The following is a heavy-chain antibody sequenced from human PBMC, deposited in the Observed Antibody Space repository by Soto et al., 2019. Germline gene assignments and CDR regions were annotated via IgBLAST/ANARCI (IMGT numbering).Heavy chain of an antibody. Sequence: GASVKVSCKASGGTFSSYAISWVRQAPGQGLEWMGGIIPIFGTANYAQKFQGRVTITADESTSTAYMELSSLRSEDTAVYYCARDSTYYYGSSGYYPYYFDYWGQGTLVTVSS. D-gene: IGHD3-22*01. CDR2: IIPIFGTA. CDR3: ARDSTYYYGSSGYYPYYFDY. V-gene: IGHV1-69*13. J-gene: IGHJ4*02. CDR1: GGTFSSYA.